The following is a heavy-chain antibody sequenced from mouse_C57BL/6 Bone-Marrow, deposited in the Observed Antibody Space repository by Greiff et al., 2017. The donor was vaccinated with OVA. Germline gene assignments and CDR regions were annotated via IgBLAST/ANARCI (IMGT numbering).Heavy chain of an antibody. V-gene: IGHV1-82*01. J-gene: IGHJ1*03. CDR1: GYAFSSSW. Sequence: QVQLQQSGPELVKPGASVKISCKASGYAFSSSWMNWVKQRPGKGLEWIGRIYPGDGDTNYNGKFKGKATLTADKSSSTAYMQLSSLTSEDSAVYFCAKGHIPNRYGYFDVWGTGTTVTVSS. CDR3: AKGHIPNRYGYFDV. CDR2: IYPGDGDT. D-gene: IGHD6-1*01.